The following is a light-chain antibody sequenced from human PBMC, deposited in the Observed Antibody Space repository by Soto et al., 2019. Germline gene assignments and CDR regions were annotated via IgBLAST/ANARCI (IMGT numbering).Light chain of an antibody. V-gene: IGLV2-14*01. Sequence: QLVLTQPASVSGSPGQSITISCTGTSSDVGGYKYVSWYQQHPGKAPKLMIYDVSNRPSGVSNRFSGSKSGNTASLTISGLQAEDEADYHCSSYTSSSRWVFGGGTKLTVL. J-gene: IGLJ3*02. CDR1: SSDVGGYKY. CDR2: DVS. CDR3: SSYTSSSRWV.